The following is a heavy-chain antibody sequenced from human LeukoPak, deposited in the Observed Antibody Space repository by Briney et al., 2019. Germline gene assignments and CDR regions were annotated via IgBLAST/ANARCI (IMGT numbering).Heavy chain of an antibody. V-gene: IGHV3-30*18. CDR2: ISHDGSVK. CDR3: AKEANPYSSTSFDY. D-gene: IGHD5-18*01. CDR1: GFTFSSYG. Sequence: GRSLRLSCAGFGFTFSSYGMQWVRQAPGKGLKWVTVISHDGSVKHYADSVKGRFTISRDNARNTLYLQMNSLRAEDSAVYYCAKEANPYSSTSFDYWGRGTLVTVSS. J-gene: IGHJ4*02.